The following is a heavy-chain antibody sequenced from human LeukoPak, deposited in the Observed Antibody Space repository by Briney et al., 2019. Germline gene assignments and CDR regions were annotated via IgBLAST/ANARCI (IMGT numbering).Heavy chain of an antibody. D-gene: IGHD5-24*01. CDR2: ISGSGSGGST. Sequence: GGSLRVSCAASGFTFGSSAMSWVRQAPGKGLEWVSSISGSGSGGSTYYADSVKGRFTISRDNSKNTLYLQMNSLRAEDTAVYYCAKSGYNRFDYWGQGTLVTVSS. CDR3: AKSGYNRFDY. CDR1: GFTFGSSA. V-gene: IGHV3-23*01. J-gene: IGHJ4*02.